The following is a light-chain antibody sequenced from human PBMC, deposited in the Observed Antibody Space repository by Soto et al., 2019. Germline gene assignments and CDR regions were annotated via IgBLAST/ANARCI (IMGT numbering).Light chain of an antibody. CDR2: GAS. V-gene: IGKV3-20*01. CDR3: QHYDYSLIT. CDR1: QSVTSSN. Sequence: EIVLTQSPGTLSLSPGERATLSCRASQSVTSSNLAWYQQRPGQAPRLVIYGASSRATDMPDRFSGSGSGTDFTLTISRLEPEDFAVYYCQHYDYSLITFGQGTRLEMK. J-gene: IGKJ5*01.